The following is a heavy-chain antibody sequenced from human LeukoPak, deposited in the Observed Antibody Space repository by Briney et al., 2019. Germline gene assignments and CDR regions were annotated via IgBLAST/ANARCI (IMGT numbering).Heavy chain of an antibody. D-gene: IGHD2-21*02. V-gene: IGHV3-23*01. CDR2: ISGSGGST. CDR1: GFTFSSYA. CDR3: AKDRQVVPAFYYFDY. Sequence: GGSLRLSCAASGFTFSSYAMSWVRQAPGKGLEWVSAISGSGGSTYYADSVKGRFTISRDNSKNTLYLQMNSLRAEDTAVYYCAKDRQVVPAFYYFDYWGQGTLVTVSS. J-gene: IGHJ4*02.